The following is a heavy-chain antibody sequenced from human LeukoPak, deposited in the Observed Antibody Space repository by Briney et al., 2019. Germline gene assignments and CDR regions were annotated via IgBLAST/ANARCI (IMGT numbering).Heavy chain of an antibody. D-gene: IGHD5-24*01. Sequence: GGSLRPSCAASGFTFSTYAMSWVRQAPGKGLEWVSAIGGSGGSTYYADSVKGRFTISRDNSKNTLHLQMNSLRAEDTAVYYCAKRGMTTIKEGFDYWGQGTLVTVSS. CDR1: GFTFSTYA. CDR2: IGGSGGST. J-gene: IGHJ4*02. CDR3: AKRGMTTIKEGFDY. V-gene: IGHV3-23*01.